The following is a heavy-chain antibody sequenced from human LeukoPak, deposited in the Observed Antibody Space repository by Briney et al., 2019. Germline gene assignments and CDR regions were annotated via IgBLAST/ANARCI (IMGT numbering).Heavy chain of an antibody. J-gene: IGHJ5*02. CDR2: IYYSGST. CDR1: GGSISSYY. D-gene: IGHD3-22*01. Sequence: SETLSLTCTVSGGSISSYYWSWIRQPPGKGLERIGYIYYSGSTNYNPSLKSRVTISVDTSKNQFSLKLSSVTAADTAVYYCARMVVHYYDSSGLFDPWGQGTLVTVSS. V-gene: IGHV4-59*01. CDR3: ARMVVHYYDSSGLFDP.